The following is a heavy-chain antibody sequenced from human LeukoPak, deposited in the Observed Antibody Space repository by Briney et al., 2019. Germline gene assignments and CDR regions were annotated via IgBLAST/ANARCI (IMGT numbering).Heavy chain of an antibody. CDR1: GFIFRSYG. Sequence: GGSLRLSCAASGFIFRSYGMHWVRQAPGKGLEWVAVISYDGGIQFYEDSLKGRFIISRDNSKNTISLQMNSLRFEDTAVYFCAKDYGPMDSSPTPGNHWGQGTLVTVSS. CDR3: AKDYGPMDSSPTPGNH. CDR2: ISYDGGIQ. D-gene: IGHD3-10*01. J-gene: IGHJ5*02. V-gene: IGHV3-30*18.